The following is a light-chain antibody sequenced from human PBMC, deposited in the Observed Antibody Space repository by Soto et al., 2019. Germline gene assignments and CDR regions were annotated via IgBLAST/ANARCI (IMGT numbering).Light chain of an antibody. Sequence: QSALAQPASVSGSPGQSITISCTGTSSDIGAYDYVSWYQQHPGKAPKLMIYEVTNRPSGVSSRFSASKSGDTASLTISGLQAEDEADYHCSSYTGRNTLYVFGTGTKVTVI. J-gene: IGLJ1*01. CDR1: SSDIGAYDY. CDR3: SSYTGRNTLYV. V-gene: IGLV2-14*01. CDR2: EVT.